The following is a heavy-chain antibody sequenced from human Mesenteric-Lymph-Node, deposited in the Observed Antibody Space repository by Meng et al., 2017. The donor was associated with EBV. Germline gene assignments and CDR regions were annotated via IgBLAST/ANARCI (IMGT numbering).Heavy chain of an antibody. CDR3: ARVDCSGGSCYPDY. J-gene: IGHJ4*02. Sequence: QVQLVQSGAEVKKPGASVKVSCKASGYTFTANYMHWVRQAPGQGLEWMGIMNPSVGSASYAQKFQDRVTMTRDTSTTTVYMELNSLRSEDTAVYYCARVDCSGGSCYPDYWGQGTLVTVSS. CDR1: GYTFTANY. D-gene: IGHD2-15*01. CDR2: MNPSVGSA. V-gene: IGHV1-46*01.